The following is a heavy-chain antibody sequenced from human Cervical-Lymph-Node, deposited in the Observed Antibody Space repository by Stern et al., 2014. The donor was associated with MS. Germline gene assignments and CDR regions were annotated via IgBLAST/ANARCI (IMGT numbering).Heavy chain of an antibody. CDR1: EYNFNTHW. Sequence: VQLVESGAEVKKPGESLKISCKGSEYNFNTHWIAWVRQMPGKGLEWLGNIYPGKSDTSYNPPLQGQVSISADKSITTAYLHFSSLKASDSAMYFCARHGGPNWNHEAHNWFDPWGQGTLVTVSS. CDR2: IYPGKSDT. V-gene: IGHV5-51*03. J-gene: IGHJ5*02. CDR3: ARHGGPNWNHEAHNWFDP. D-gene: IGHD1-14*01.